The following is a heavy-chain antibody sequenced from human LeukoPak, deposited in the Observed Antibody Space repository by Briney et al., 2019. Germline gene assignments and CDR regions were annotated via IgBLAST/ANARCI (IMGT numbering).Heavy chain of an antibody. Sequence: PSETLSLTCTVSGGSISSGDYYWSWIRQPPGKGLEWIGYIYYSGSTYYNPSLKSRVTISVDTSKNQFSLKLSSVTAADTAVYYCARVQRSAYYYYMDVWGKGTTVTVSS. J-gene: IGHJ6*03. CDR3: ARVQRSAYYYYMDV. CDR1: GGSISSGDYY. V-gene: IGHV4-30-4*08. CDR2: IYYSGST.